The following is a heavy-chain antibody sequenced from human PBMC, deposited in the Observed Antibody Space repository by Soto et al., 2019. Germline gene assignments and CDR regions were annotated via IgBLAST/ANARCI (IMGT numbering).Heavy chain of an antibody. Sequence: ASVKVSCKASGYTITSYYMHWVRQAPGQGLEWMGIINPSGGGGTRYAQKLQGRVTMTRDTSTSTVYMDLSSLRSEDTAVYYCARDVDADFRTDFDYWGRGTLVTVSS. J-gene: IGHJ4*02. CDR1: GYTITSYY. CDR3: ARDVDADFRTDFDY. CDR2: INPSGGGGT. V-gene: IGHV1-46*04. D-gene: IGHD4-17*01.